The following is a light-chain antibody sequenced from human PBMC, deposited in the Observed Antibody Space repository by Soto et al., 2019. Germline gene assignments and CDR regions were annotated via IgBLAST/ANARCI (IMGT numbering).Light chain of an antibody. J-gene: IGKJ5*01. CDR1: QSVSSSY. CDR2: GAS. Sequence: EIVITKSPSTLSVSPRERATLSCRASQSVSSSYLAWYQQKPGQAPRLLIYGASTRATGIPDRFSGSGSGTDFSLTIRGLKPEDFAVYYCQQYRMSPNTFGQGTRLEIK. V-gene: IGKV3-20*01. CDR3: QQYRMSPNT.